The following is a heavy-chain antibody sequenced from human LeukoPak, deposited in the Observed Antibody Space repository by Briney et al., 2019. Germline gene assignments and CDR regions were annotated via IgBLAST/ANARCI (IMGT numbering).Heavy chain of an antibody. CDR2: IIPIFGTA. CDR1: GGTFSSYA. Sequence: SVKVSCKASGGTFSSYAISWVRQAPGQGLEWMGGIIPIFGTAHCAQKFQGRVTITTDESTSTAYMELSSLRSEDTAVYYCARLHDYGEEFDYWGQGTLVTVSS. D-gene: IGHD4-17*01. J-gene: IGHJ4*02. V-gene: IGHV1-69*05. CDR3: ARLHDYGEEFDY.